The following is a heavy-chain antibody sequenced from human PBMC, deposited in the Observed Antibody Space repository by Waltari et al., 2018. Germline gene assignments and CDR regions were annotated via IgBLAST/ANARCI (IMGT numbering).Heavy chain of an antibody. D-gene: IGHD5-18*01. CDR2: IYGGGSK. V-gene: IGHV3-53*01. Sequence: EVQLVESGGGLIQPGGSLRLSCAASGFTVSNNYMSWVRQAPGKGLEWVSVIYGGGSKYYADAGKGRFTISRDNSKNTRYLKMNSLSAEDTAVYYCARDLGYTSRQYAFDIWGQGTMVTVSS. CDR1: GFTVSNNY. J-gene: IGHJ3*02. CDR3: ARDLGYTSRQYAFDI.